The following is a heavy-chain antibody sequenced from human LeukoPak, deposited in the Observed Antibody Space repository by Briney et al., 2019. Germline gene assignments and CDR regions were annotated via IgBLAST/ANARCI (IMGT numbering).Heavy chain of an antibody. CDR2: ISGGGDTT. V-gene: IGHV3-23*01. Sequence: GGSLRLSCAASGFTFNTYAMSWVRQAPGKGLEWVSSISGGGDTTNYADSVKGRFTISRDNSKNTLYLQMNSLRVDDTAVYYCANSKVADFHYWGQGTRVTVSS. CDR3: ANSKVADFHY. CDR1: GFTFNTYA. J-gene: IGHJ4*02. D-gene: IGHD6-19*01.